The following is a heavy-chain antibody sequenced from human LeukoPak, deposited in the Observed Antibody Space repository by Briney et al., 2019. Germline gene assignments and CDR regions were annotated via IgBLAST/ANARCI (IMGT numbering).Heavy chain of an antibody. Sequence: GGSLRLSCAASGFTFSSYVMTWVRQVPGKGLEWVSAISGSGGSTYYADSVKGRFTISRDNSKNTLYLQMSSLSAEDTAVYYCAKRGIAVADMIDYWGQGTLVTVSS. D-gene: IGHD6-19*01. V-gene: IGHV3-23*01. CDR3: AKRGIAVADMIDY. CDR2: ISGSGGST. CDR1: GFTFSSYV. J-gene: IGHJ4*02.